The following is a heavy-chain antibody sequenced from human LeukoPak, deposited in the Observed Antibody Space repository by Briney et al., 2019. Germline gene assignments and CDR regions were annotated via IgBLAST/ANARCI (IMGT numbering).Heavy chain of an antibody. Sequence: GASVKVSCKASGFTFTSSAMQGVREARGQRLEWIGWIVVGSGNTNYAQKFQERVTITRDMSTSTAYMELSSLRSEDTAVYYCAAMVRGVIIRHYWGQGTLVTVSS. J-gene: IGHJ4*02. CDR1: GFTFTSSA. CDR3: AAMVRGVIIRHY. V-gene: IGHV1-58*02. D-gene: IGHD3-10*01. CDR2: IVVGSGNT.